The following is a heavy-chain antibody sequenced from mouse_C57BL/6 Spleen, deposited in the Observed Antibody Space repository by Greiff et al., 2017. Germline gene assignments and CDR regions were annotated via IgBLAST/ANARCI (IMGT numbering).Heavy chain of an antibody. D-gene: IGHD1-1*01. CDR2: INPSTGGT. Sequence: VQLQQSGPELVKPGASVKISCKASGYSFTGYYMNWVKQSPEKSLEWIGEINPSTGGTTYNQKFKAKATLTVDKSSSAAYMQLKSLTSEDSAVYDCARGGTTTFDYWGQGTTLTVSS. V-gene: IGHV1-42*01. J-gene: IGHJ2*01. CDR1: GYSFTGYY. CDR3: ARGGTTTFDY.